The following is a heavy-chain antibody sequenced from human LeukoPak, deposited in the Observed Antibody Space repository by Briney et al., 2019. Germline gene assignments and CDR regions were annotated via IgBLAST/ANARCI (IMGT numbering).Heavy chain of an antibody. CDR1: GGSISNYY. D-gene: IGHD2-21*01. CDR2: IFYSGST. V-gene: IGHV4-59*01. Sequence: SETLSLTCTVSGGSISNYYWRWIRQPPGKGLEWVGYIFYSGSTNYNPSLKSRVTISVDTSKNHFSLKLSSVTAADTAVYYRARGLAYCGGDCYDYWGQGTLVTVSS. CDR3: ARGLAYCGGDCYDY. J-gene: IGHJ4*02.